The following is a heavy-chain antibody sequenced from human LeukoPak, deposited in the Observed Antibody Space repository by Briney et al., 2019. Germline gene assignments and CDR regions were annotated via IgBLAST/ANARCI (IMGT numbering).Heavy chain of an antibody. CDR3: AKGTTMVTTSPGGY. Sequence: GGSLRLSCAASGFTFSSYGMHWVRQAPGKGLEWVAVIWYDGSNKYYADSVKGRFTISRDNSKNTLYLQMNSLRAEDTAIYYCAKGTTMVTTSPGGYWGQGTLVTVSS. CDR2: IWYDGSNK. D-gene: IGHD4-17*01. V-gene: IGHV3-33*06. J-gene: IGHJ4*02. CDR1: GFTFSSYG.